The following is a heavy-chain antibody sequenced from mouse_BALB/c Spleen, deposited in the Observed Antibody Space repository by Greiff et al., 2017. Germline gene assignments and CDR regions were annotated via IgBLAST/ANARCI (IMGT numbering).Heavy chain of an antibody. D-gene: IGHD1-1*01. Sequence: VKLMESGPDLVAPSQSLSITCTVSGFSLTSYGVHWVRQPPGKGLEWLVVIWSDGSTTYNSALKSRLSISKDNSKSQVFLKMNSLQTDDTAMYYCARHRDYGSSYGAMDYWGQGTSVTVSS. CDR2: IWSDGST. J-gene: IGHJ4*01. V-gene: IGHV2-6-2*01. CDR3: ARHRDYGSSYGAMDY. CDR1: GFSLTSYG.